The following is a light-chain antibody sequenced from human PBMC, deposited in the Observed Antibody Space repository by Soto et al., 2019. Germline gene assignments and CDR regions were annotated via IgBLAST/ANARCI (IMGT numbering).Light chain of an antibody. V-gene: IGKV3-20*01. J-gene: IGKJ1*01. Sequence: IKLTQSPGTLSLSPGERATLSCRASQNVDSNYLAWYQQKPGQAPRIXXXGXXGRATGIPDRFSGSGSGTDFILTISRPEPIDFAVYYCQQYISLSWMFGQVAKVDLK. CDR1: QNVDSNY. CDR2: GXX. CDR3: QQYISLSWM.